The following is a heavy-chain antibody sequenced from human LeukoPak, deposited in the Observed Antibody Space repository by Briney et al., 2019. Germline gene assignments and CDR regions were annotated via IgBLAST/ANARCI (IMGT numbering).Heavy chain of an antibody. V-gene: IGHV4-59*01. CDR3: AKTIGYSYAGRRFDP. CDR1: GGSINNYY. J-gene: IGHJ5*02. Sequence: RTSETLSLTCTVSGGSINNYYWSWIRQPPGKGLEWIGYIIYSGSTNYNPSLKSRVTISVDTSKNHFSLKLSSVTAADTAVYYCAKTIGYSYAGRRFDPWGQGTLVTVSS. CDR2: IIYSGST. D-gene: IGHD5-18*01.